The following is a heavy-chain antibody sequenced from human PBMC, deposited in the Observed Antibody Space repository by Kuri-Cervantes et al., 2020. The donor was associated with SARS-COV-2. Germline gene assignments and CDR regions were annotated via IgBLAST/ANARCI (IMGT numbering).Heavy chain of an antibody. V-gene: IGHV3-21*01. D-gene: IGHD3-22*01. CDR3: AKDMYYDSSGFYDAFDI. CDR1: GFTFSSYS. CDR2: ISSSSSYI. Sequence: GGSLRLSCAASGFTFSSYSVNWVRQAPGKGLEWVSSISSSSSYIYYADSVKGRFTISRDNSKNTLYLQMNSLRAEDTAVYYCAKDMYYDSSGFYDAFDIWGQGTMVTVSS. J-gene: IGHJ3*02.